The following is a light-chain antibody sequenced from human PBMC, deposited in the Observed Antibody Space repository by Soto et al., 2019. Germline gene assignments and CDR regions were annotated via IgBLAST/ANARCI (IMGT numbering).Light chain of an antibody. CDR1: PSVSSY. J-gene: IGKJ3*01. Sequence: EIVLTQSPATLSLSPGERATLACRASPSVSSYLAWYQHKPGQAPRLLLSDASNSATGIPARFSGSGSGTDFTLNISTLETEDFAAYYWHDRYNWLFTFGPGTKVHIK. V-gene: IGKV3-11*01. CDR3: HDRYNWLFT. CDR2: DAS.